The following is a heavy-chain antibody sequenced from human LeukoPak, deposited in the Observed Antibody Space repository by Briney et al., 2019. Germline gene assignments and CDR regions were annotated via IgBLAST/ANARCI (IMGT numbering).Heavy chain of an antibody. Sequence: GGSLRLSCAASGFTSTNYWMHWVRQAPGMGLVWVSRLPPDELGIIYADSVKGRFTVSRDNAKNTVYLQMNNLRVDDTAMYYCVGTIASRGSEYWGQGALVTVSS. J-gene: IGHJ4*02. V-gene: IGHV3-74*01. CDR2: LPPDELGI. CDR3: VGTIASRGSEY. D-gene: IGHD6-6*01. CDR1: GFTSTNYW.